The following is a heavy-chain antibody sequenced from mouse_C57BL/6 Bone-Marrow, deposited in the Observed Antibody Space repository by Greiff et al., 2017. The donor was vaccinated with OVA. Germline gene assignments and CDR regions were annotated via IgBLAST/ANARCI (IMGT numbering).Heavy chain of an antibody. CDR3: SRYDYDNGTWFAY. CDR2: IDPYDSYT. Sequence: QVQLQQSGAELVMPGASVKLSCKASGYTFTSYWMNWVKQRPGEGLEWIGEIDPYDSYTNYNQKFKNKSTLTIDKSSNTAYMHLSSLTSEDSAVYYCSRYDYDNGTWFAYWGQGTLVTVSA. V-gene: IGHV1-69*01. J-gene: IGHJ3*01. D-gene: IGHD2-4*01. CDR1: GYTFTSYW.